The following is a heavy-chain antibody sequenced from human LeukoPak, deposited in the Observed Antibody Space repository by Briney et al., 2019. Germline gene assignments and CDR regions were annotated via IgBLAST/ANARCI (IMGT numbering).Heavy chain of an antibody. CDR2: IYYSGST. J-gene: IGHJ5*02. V-gene: IGHV4-30-4*08. CDR1: DGSISSGDYY. CDR3: ATMTYPNWFDP. Sequence: SQTLSLTCTVSDGSISSGDYYWSWIRQPPGKGLEWIGYIYYSGSTYYNPSLKSRVIISVDTSKNQFSLKLSSVTAADTAVYYCATMTYPNWFDPWGQGTLVTVSS. D-gene: IGHD2-2*01.